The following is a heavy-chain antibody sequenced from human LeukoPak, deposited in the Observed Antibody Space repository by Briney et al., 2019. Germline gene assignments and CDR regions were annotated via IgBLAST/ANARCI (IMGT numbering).Heavy chain of an antibody. V-gene: IGHV4-4*02. CDR3: ASGIAVAGKDY. D-gene: IGHD6-19*01. Sequence: GSLRLSCAASGFTFSSYAMSWVRQPPGKGLEWIGEIYHSGSTNYNPSLKSRVTISVDKSKNQFSLKLSSVTAADTAVYYCASGIAVAGKDYWGQGTLVTVSS. CDR2: IYHSGST. J-gene: IGHJ4*02. CDR1: GFTFSSYAM.